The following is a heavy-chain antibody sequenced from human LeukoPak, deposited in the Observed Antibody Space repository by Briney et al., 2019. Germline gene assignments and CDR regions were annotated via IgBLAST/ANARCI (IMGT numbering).Heavy chain of an antibody. J-gene: IGHJ4*02. CDR2: ITSSRSYI. V-gene: IGHV3-21*01. D-gene: IGHD1-7*01. CDR1: GLTLSSYT. Sequence: GGSLRLSCAASGLTLSSYTMNWVRQAPGKGLEWVSSITSSRSYIFYAGSVKGRFTISRDNAKNSLYLQMNSLRAEDTAVYYCASTPNSWNYGFDNWGQGTLVTVSS. CDR3: ASTPNSWNYGFDN.